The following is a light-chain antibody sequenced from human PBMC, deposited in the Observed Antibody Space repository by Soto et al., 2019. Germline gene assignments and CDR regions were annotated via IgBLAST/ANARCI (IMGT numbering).Light chain of an antibody. CDR1: QGVSDS. J-gene: IGKJ3*01. V-gene: IGKV1-16*02. Sequence: DVQMTQSPSSLSASAGDRVTITCRASQGVSDSLAWFQQKPGKAPKSLVYDASSLQSGVPSKFSGSGSGTDFTHTTSSLQPEDSATYYCLQYKTYPFTFGPGTKVDLK. CDR2: DAS. CDR3: LQYKTYPFT.